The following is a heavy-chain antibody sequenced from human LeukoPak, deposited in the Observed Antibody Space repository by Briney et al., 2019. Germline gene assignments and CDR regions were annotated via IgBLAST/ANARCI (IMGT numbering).Heavy chain of an antibody. D-gene: IGHD1-26*01. CDR2: IWYDGSNK. CDR3: ARDASGSYDLDY. V-gene: IGHV3-33*01. J-gene: IGHJ4*02. Sequence: GRSLRLSCAASGFTFSSYGMHWVRQAPGKGLEWVAVIWYDGSNKYYADSVKGRFTISRDNSKNTLYLKMNSLRAEDTAVYYCARDASGSYDLDYWGQGTLVTVSS. CDR1: GFTFSSYG.